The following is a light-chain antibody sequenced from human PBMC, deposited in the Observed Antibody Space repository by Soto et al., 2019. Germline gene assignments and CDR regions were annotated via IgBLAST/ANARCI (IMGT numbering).Light chain of an antibody. V-gene: IGLV2-14*01. Sequence: QSALTQPASVSGSPGQSITFSCTGTSSDIGGYNYVSWYQQHPGKAPKLMIYEVNNRPSGVSDCFSGSKSGNTASLTISGLQAEDEADYYCTSYTSSTTNYVFGTGTKVTVL. J-gene: IGLJ1*01. CDR3: TSYTSSTTNYV. CDR1: SSDIGGYNY. CDR2: EVN.